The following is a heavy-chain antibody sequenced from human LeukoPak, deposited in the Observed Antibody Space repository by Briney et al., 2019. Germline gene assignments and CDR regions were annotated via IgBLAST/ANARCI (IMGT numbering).Heavy chain of an antibody. J-gene: IGHJ3*02. CDR1: GGSISSYY. CDR3: AREGTTHAFDI. V-gene: IGHV4-4*07. CDR2: IYTSGST. D-gene: IGHD1-7*01. Sequence: PSETLSLTCTVSGGSISSYYWSWLRQPPGKGLEWIGRIYTSGSTNYNPSLKSRVTMSVDTSKNQFSLKLSSVTAADTAVYYCAREGTTHAFDIWGQGTMVTVSS.